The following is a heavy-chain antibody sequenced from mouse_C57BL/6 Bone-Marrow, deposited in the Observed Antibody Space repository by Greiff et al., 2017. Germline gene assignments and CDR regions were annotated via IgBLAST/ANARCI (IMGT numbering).Heavy chain of an antibody. CDR3: ARHYGSSSYWYFDV. CDR2: IDPSDSYT. J-gene: IGHJ1*03. Sequence: VQLQQPGAELVKPGASVKLSCKASGYTFTSYWMQWVKQRPGQGLEWIGEIDPSDSYTNYNQKFKGKATLTVDPSSSTAYMQLSSLTSEDSAVYYCARHYGSSSYWYFDVWGTGTTVTVSS. CDR1: GYTFTSYW. D-gene: IGHD1-1*01. V-gene: IGHV1-50*01.